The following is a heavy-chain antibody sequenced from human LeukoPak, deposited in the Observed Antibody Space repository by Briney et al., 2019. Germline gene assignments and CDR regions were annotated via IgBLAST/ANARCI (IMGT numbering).Heavy chain of an antibody. J-gene: IGHJ4*02. CDR2: ISSSSTTI. V-gene: IGHV3-48*01. D-gene: IGHD2-8*02. CDR3: ARDGGVHFDY. CDR1: GFTFSNYN. Sequence: GESLRLSCAASGFTFSNYNLNWVRQAPGEGLEWISYISSSSTTIDYADSVGGRFTISRDNAKNSLSLQMNSLRAEDTAVYYCARDGGVHFDYWGQGTLVTVSS.